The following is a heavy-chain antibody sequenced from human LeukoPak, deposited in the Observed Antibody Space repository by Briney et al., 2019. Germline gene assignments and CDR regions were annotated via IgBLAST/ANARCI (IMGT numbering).Heavy chain of an antibody. CDR1: GYTFTGYY. V-gene: IGHV1-2*02. CDR3: ARAYYYGSGSYPIYYYYGMDV. J-gene: IGHJ6*02. D-gene: IGHD3-10*01. Sequence: ASVKVSCKASGYTFTGYYMHWVRQAPGQGLEWMGWINPNSGGTNYAQKFQGRVTMTRDTSISTAYMELSRLRSDDTAVYYCARAYYYGSGSYPIYYYYGMDVWGQGTTVTVSS. CDR2: INPNSGGT.